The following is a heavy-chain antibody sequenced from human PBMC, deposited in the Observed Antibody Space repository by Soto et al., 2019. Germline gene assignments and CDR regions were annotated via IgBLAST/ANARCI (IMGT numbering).Heavy chain of an antibody. CDR1: GFTFSDYA. V-gene: IGHV3-30*18. J-gene: IGHJ5*01. Sequence: VQLVESGGGVVQPGMSLRLSCAASGFTFSDYAMHWFRQAPGKRLEWVAVVSHYGGNTQYADSVKGRFSIARANSRNTVVLEVTILLAQATAFYYCAKGGRQLLVTSDFNSWAQGALVTVSS. D-gene: IGHD6-19*01. CDR3: AKGGRQLLVTSDFNS. CDR2: VSHYGGNT.